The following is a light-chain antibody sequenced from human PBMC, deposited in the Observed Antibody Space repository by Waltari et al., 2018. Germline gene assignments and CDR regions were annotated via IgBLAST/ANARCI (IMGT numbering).Light chain of an antibody. V-gene: IGLV2-14*01. Sequence: QSALTQPASVSGSPGQSLTISCPGTSSDVGGYNSVSWYQQHPGKAPKLMIYDVSKRPSGVSNRFSGSKSGNTASLTISGLQAEDEADYYCSSYTSSSTLFGGGTKLTVL. CDR1: SSDVGGYNS. J-gene: IGLJ2*01. CDR3: SSYTSSSTL. CDR2: DVS.